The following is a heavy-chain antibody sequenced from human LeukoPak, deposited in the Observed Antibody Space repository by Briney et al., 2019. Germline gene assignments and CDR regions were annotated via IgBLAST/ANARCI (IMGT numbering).Heavy chain of an antibody. J-gene: IGHJ4*02. Sequence: GESLKISCKGSEYSFTNYWIGWVRQTPGKGLEWMGFIYPGDSDTTYSPSFQGQVNISADKSISTAYLQWSSLKASDTAMYYCARRGGYNYAYFDYWGQETQVTVSS. V-gene: IGHV5-51*01. CDR2: IYPGDSDT. D-gene: IGHD3-16*01. CDR3: ARRGGYNYAYFDY. CDR1: EYSFTNYW.